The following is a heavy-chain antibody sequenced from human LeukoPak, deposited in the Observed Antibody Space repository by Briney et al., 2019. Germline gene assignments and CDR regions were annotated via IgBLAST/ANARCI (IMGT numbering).Heavy chain of an antibody. D-gene: IGHD4-17*01. CDR2: IYYSGST. CDR3: ASVGYGDYV. Sequence: SETLSLTCTVSGASINSYYWRWIRQPPGKGLEWIGYIYYSGSTNYNPSLKSRVTISVDTSKNQFSLKLSSVTAADTAVYYCASVGYGDYVWGQGTLVTVSS. V-gene: IGHV4-59*01. J-gene: IGHJ4*02. CDR1: GASINSYY.